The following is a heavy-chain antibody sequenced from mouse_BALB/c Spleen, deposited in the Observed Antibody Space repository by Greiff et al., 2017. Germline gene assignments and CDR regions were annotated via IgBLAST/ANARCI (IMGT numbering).Heavy chain of an antibody. CDR1: GFSFTDYY. Sequence: EVQLVESGGGLVQPGGSLRLSCATSGFSFTDYYMSWVRQPPGKALEWLGFIRNKANGYTTEYSASVKGRFTISRDNSQSILYLQMNTLRAEDSATYYCAREDYYGSSFDVWGAGTTVTGSS. CDR3: AREDYYGSSFDV. CDR2: IRNKANGYTT. D-gene: IGHD1-1*01. J-gene: IGHJ1*01. V-gene: IGHV7-3*02.